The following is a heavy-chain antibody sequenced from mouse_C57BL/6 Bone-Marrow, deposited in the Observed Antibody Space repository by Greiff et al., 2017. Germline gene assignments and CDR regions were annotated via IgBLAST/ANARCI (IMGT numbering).Heavy chain of an antibody. Sequence: QVQLQQPGAELVMPGASVKLSCKASGYTFTSYWMHWVKQRPGQGLEWIGEIDPSDSYTNYNQKFKGKSTLTVDNSSSTAYMQLSSLTSEDAAVDYCAIVYYYFGYWGQGTTLTVSS. CDR3: AIVYYYFGY. J-gene: IGHJ2*01. CDR2: IDPSDSYT. CDR1: GYTFTSYW. V-gene: IGHV1-69*01.